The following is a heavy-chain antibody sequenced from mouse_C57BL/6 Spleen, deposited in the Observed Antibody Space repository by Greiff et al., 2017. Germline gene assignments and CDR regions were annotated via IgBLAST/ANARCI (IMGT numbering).Heavy chain of an antibody. J-gene: IGHJ2*01. CDR2: ISTYYGDA. CDR3: ARRPYYDYPYYVDY. D-gene: IGHD2-4*01. Sequence: QVQLQQSGPELVRPGVSVKISCKGSGYTFTDYAMHWVKQSHAKSLEWIGVISTYYGDASSNQKFKDKDTMTVDKSSSTAYMERARLTSEDSAFYYCARRPYYDYPYYVDYWGQGTTLTVSS. CDR1: GYTFTDYA. V-gene: IGHV1-67*01.